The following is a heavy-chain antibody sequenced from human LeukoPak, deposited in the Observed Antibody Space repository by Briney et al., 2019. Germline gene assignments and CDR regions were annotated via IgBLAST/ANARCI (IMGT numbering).Heavy chain of an antibody. D-gene: IGHD2-15*01. V-gene: IGHV3-23*01. Sequence: GASLRLSCAASGFTFSSYAMSWVRQAPGKGLEWVSAISGSGGSTYYADSVKGRFTISRDNSKNTLYLQMNSLRAEDSAVYYCARVYCSGANCYSAFDYWGQGTLVTVSS. CDR3: ARVYCSGANCYSAFDY. J-gene: IGHJ4*02. CDR1: GFTFSSYA. CDR2: ISGSGGST.